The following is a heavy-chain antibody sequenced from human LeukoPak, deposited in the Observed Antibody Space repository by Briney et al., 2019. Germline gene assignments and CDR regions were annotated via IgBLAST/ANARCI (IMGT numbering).Heavy chain of an antibody. D-gene: IGHD2-2*01. CDR3: ARDIGSTRYYYYGMDV. Sequence: ASVKVSCKASGYTFTNYGISWVRQAPGQGLEWMGWISAYNGNTNYAQKLQGRVTMTTDTSTSTAYMELRSLRSDDTAVYYCARDIGSTRYYYYGMDVWGQGTTVTVSS. CDR1: GYTFTNYG. V-gene: IGHV1-18*01. CDR2: ISAYNGNT. J-gene: IGHJ6*02.